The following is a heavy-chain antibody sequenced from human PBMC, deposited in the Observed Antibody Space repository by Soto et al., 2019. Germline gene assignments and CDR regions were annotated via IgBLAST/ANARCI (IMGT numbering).Heavy chain of an antibody. CDR3: ARDYNTAMVNYFDY. CDR2: IYYSGSN. Sequence: ETLSLTCTVSGGSISSYYWSWIRQPPGKGLEWIGYIYYSGSNNYNPSLKSRVTISVDTSKNQFSLKLSSVTAADTAVYFCARDYNTAMVNYFDYWGQGTLVTVSS. V-gene: IGHV4-59*01. J-gene: IGHJ4*02. D-gene: IGHD5-18*01. CDR1: GGSISSYY.